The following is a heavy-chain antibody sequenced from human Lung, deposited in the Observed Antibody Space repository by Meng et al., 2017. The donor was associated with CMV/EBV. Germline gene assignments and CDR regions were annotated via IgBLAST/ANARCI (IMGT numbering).Heavy chain of an antibody. CDR2: INPNSGGT. CDR3: ARDRWYYGSGNYYPFDF. D-gene: IGHD3-10*01. Sequence: AXVXVSXXASGYTFTGYYMHWVRQAPGQGLEWMGWINPNSGGTNYAQKFQGRVTMTRDTSISTAYMELRSLRSDDTAVYYCARDRWYYGSGNYYPFDFWGQGXLVTVSS. V-gene: IGHV1-2*02. J-gene: IGHJ4*02. CDR1: GYTFTGYY.